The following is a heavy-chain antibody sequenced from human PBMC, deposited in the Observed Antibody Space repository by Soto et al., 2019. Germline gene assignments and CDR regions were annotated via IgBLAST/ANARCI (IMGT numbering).Heavy chain of an antibody. Sequence: SETLSLTCAVSGGSISSGGYSWSWIRQPPGNGLEWIGYIYHSGSTYYNPSLKSRVTISVDRSKNQFSLKLSSVTAADTAVYYCARGVGASWFDPWGQGTLVTVSS. CDR3: ARGVGASWFDP. CDR1: GGSISSGGYS. CDR2: IYHSGST. D-gene: IGHD1-26*01. J-gene: IGHJ5*02. V-gene: IGHV4-30-2*01.